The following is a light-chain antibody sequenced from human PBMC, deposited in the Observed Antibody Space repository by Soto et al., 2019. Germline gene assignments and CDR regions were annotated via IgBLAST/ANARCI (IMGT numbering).Light chain of an antibody. CDR1: SSDVGGYNY. V-gene: IGLV2-8*01. Sequence: QSALTQPPSASGSPGQSVTISRTGTSSDVGGYNYVSWYQQHPGKAPKFMIYEVSKRPSGVPDRFSGSKSGNTASLTVSGLQAEDEADYYCSSYAGSNKFVVFGGGTKLTVL. CDR2: EVS. J-gene: IGLJ2*01. CDR3: SSYAGSNKFVV.